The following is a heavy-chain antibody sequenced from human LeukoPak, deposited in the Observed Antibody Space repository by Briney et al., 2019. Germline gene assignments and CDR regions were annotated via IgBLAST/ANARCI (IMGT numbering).Heavy chain of an antibody. CDR2: IYYSGST. D-gene: IGHD2-8*02. Sequence: SETLSLTCTVSGGSISSSSYYWSWIRQPPGKGLEWIGYIYYSGSTNYNPSLKSRVTISVDTSKNQFSLKLSSVTAADTAVYYCARDLGRGYWPISTYGMDVWGQGTTVTVSS. J-gene: IGHJ6*02. V-gene: IGHV4-61*01. CDR1: GGSISSSSYY. CDR3: ARDLGRGYWPISTYGMDV.